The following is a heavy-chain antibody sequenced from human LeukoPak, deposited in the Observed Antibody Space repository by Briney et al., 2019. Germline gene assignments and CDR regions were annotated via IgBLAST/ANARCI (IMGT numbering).Heavy chain of an antibody. D-gene: IGHD3-10*01. J-gene: IGHJ4*02. CDR3: ARELVWFGELWWGATREVYYFDY. Sequence: GASVKVSCKASGYTFTSYGISWVRQAPGQGLEWMGWISAYNGNTNYAQKLQGRVTMTTDTSTSTAYMELRSLRSDDTAVYYCARELVWFGELWWGATREVYYFDYWGQGTLVTVSS. CDR1: GYTFTSYG. V-gene: IGHV1-18*01. CDR2: ISAYNGNT.